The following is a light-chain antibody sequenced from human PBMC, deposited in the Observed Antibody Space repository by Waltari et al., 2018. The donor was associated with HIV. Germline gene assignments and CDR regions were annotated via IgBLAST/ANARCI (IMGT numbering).Light chain of an antibody. V-gene: IGLV2-23*01. CDR3: CSYAGSSLYV. J-gene: IGLJ1*01. Sequence: QSALTQPASVSGSPGQSNTIPCTGTSSDVGSYNLVSWYQQHPGKAPKLMIYEGSKRPSGVSNRFSGSKSGNTASLTISGLQAEDEADYYCCSYAGSSLYVFGTGTKVTVL. CDR1: SSDVGSYNL. CDR2: EGS.